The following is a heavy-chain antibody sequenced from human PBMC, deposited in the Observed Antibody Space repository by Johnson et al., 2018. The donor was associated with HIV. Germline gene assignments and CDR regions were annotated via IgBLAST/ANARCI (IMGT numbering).Heavy chain of an antibody. D-gene: IGHD2-15*01. CDR2: ISYDGSNK. Sequence: QVQLVESGGGVVQPGRSLRLSCAASGFTFSSYGMHWVRQAPGKGLEWVAVISYDGSNKYYADSVKGRFTISRDDSKNTLYLQMKSLKTEDTAMYYCARDLGGSYSGLDAFDIWGQGTMVTVSS. J-gene: IGHJ3*02. CDR1: GFTFSSYG. CDR3: ARDLGGSYSGLDAFDI. V-gene: IGHV3-30*03.